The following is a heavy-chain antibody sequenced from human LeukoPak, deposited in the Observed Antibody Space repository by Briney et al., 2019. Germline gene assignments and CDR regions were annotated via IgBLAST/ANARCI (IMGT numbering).Heavy chain of an antibody. CDR3: ARVSSSYPNYYYYGMDV. J-gene: IGHJ6*02. D-gene: IGHD6-6*01. V-gene: IGHV3-33*01. Sequence: GGSLRPSCAASGFTFSSYGMHWVRQAPGKGLEWVAVIWYDGSNKYYADSVKGRFTISRDNSKNTLYLQMNSLRAEDTAVYYCARVSSSYPNYYYYGMDVWGQGTTVTVSS. CDR2: IWYDGSNK. CDR1: GFTFSSYG.